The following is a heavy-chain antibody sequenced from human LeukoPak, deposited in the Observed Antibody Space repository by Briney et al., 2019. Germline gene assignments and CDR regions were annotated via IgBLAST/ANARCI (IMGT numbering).Heavy chain of an antibody. CDR1: GGSISTNSYY. V-gene: IGHV4-61*02. CDR3: ARNTYDYGDYFFDY. J-gene: IGHJ4*02. Sequence: SETLSLTCTVSGGSISTNSYYWSWIRQPAGKGLEWIGRIYTSGSTNYNPSLKSRVTMSVDTSKNQFSLKLSSVTAADTAVYYCARNTYDYGDYFFDYWGQGTLVTVSS. D-gene: IGHD4-17*01. CDR2: IYTSGST.